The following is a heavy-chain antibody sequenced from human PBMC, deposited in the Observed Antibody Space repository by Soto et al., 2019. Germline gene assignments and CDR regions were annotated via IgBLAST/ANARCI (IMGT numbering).Heavy chain of an antibody. J-gene: IGHJ6*02. Sequence: PGGSLRLSCAASGFSFSSYAMNWVRRAPGKGLEWVAVISYDGSNKYYADSVKGRFTISRDNSKNTLYLQMNSLRAEDTAVYYCAREVATIRGVIITYGMDVWGQGTTVTVAS. CDR3: AREVATIRGVIITYGMDV. CDR1: GFSFSSYA. D-gene: IGHD3-10*01. V-gene: IGHV3-30-3*01. CDR2: ISYDGSNK.